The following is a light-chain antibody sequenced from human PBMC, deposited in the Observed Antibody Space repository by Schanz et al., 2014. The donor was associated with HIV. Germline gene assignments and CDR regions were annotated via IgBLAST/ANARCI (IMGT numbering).Light chain of an antibody. CDR2: AAS. J-gene: IGKJ5*01. CDR3: QQSYSTPSIT. Sequence: DIQMTQSPSSLSASVGDRVTITCRASQTIDTYLNWYQQEAGKAPKLLIYAASSLQSGVPSRFSGSGSGTDFTLTISSLQPEDFASYYCQQSYSTPSITFGQGTRLEIK. V-gene: IGKV1-39*01. CDR1: QTIDTY.